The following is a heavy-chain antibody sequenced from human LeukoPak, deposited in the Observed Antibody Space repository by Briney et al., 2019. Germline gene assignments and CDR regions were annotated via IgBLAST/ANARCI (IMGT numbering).Heavy chain of an antibody. CDR3: ARGSDIVVVPAAILGDGFDP. CDR1: GGSISSYY. J-gene: IGHJ5*02. V-gene: IGHV4-59*08. CDR2: IYYSGST. D-gene: IGHD2-2*01. Sequence: SETLSLTCTVSGGSISSYYWSWIRQPPGKGLEWIGYIYYSGSTNYNPSLKSRVTISLDTSKNQFSLKLNSVTAADTAVYYCARGSDIVVVPAAILGDGFDPWGQGTLVTVSS.